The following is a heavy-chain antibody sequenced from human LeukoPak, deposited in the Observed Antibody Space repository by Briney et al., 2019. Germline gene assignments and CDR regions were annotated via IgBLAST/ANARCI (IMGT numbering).Heavy chain of an antibody. V-gene: IGHV1-2*02. CDR2: INPNSGGT. CDR1: GYTFTAYH. J-gene: IGHJ5*02. Sequence: ASMKVSCKASGYTFTAYHMHWVRQAPGQGLEWMGWINPNSGGTNYAQKFQGRVTMTRDTSIRTAYMELSRLRSDDTAVYYCARIGGSYAAKGWFDPWGQGTLVTVSS. CDR3: ARIGGSYAAKGWFDP. D-gene: IGHD1-26*01.